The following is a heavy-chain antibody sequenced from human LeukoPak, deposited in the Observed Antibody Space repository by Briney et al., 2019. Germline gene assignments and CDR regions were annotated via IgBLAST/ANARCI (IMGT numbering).Heavy chain of an antibody. J-gene: IGHJ4*02. D-gene: IGHD2-21*02. CDR2: INGNGGST. CDR1: GFTFSSYA. V-gene: IGHV3-23*01. Sequence: GGSLRLSCAASGFTFSSYAMNWVRQAPGKGLEWVSAINGNGGSTYYAVSVKGRFTISRDNSKNTLYLQMNSLRAEDTAMYYCARRAGGDPTEYYFDYWGQGTLVTVSS. CDR3: ARRAGGDPTEYYFDY.